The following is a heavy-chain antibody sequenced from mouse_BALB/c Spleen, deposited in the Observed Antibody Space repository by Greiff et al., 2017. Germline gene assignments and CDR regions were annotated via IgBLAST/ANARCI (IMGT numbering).Heavy chain of an antibody. J-gene: IGHJ4*01. CDR2: IHYSGTT. CDR3: ASRDGYGSHYAMDY. D-gene: IGHD1-1*01. Sequence: VQLKESGPDLVKPSQSLSLTCTVTGYSITSGYSWHWIRQFPGNKLEWMGYIHYSGTTNCNPSLKSRISITRDTSKNQFFLQLNSVTTEDTATYYCASRDGYGSHYAMDYWGQGTSVTVSS. CDR1: GYSITSGYS. V-gene: IGHV3-1*02.